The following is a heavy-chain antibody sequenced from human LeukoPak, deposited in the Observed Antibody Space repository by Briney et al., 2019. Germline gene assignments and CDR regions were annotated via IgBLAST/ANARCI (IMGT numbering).Heavy chain of an antibody. CDR1: GGTFTSYG. V-gene: IGHV1-18*01. Sequence: GASVKVSCKASGGTFTSYGIIWVRQAPGQGLEWMGWISPYNGNTNYAQKLQGRVTMTTDTSTSTAYMELRSLRSDDTAVYYCASCHCTNGVCYGECEYFQHWGQGTLVTVSS. D-gene: IGHD2-8*01. CDR3: ASCHCTNGVCYGECEYFQH. J-gene: IGHJ1*01. CDR2: ISPYNGNT.